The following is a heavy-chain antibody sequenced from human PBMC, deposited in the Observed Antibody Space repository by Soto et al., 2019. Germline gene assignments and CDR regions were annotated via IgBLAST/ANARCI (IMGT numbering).Heavy chain of an antibody. Sequence: SETLSLTCTVSGGSINNYYWSWIRQPPGKGLEWIGYIYYSGSTNYNPSLKSRVTISVDTSKNQFSLKLSSVTAADTAVYYCARENNVLPGGYFDYWGQGTLVTVSS. V-gene: IGHV4-59*01. CDR2: IYYSGST. J-gene: IGHJ4*02. D-gene: IGHD3-10*01. CDR1: GGSINNYY. CDR3: ARENNVLPGGYFDY.